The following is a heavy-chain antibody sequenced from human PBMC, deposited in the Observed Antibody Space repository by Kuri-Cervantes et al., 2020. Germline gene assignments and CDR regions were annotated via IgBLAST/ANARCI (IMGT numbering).Heavy chain of an antibody. Sequence: ESLKISCAVYGGSFSGYYWSWIRQPPGKGLEWIGEINHSGTTNYNPSLKSRVAMSVDTSKNKFSLKLSSVTAADTAVYYCARGPRRSYSGSYYAFYYMDVWGKGTTVTVSS. CDR1: GGSFSGYY. CDR3: ARGPRRSYSGSYYAFYYMDV. V-gene: IGHV4-34*01. D-gene: IGHD1-26*01. CDR2: INHSGTT. J-gene: IGHJ6*03.